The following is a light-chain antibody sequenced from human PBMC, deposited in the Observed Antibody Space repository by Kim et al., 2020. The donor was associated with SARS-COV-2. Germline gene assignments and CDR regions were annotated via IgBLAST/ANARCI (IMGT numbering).Light chain of an antibody. CDR1: QAIGKY. J-gene: IGKJ5*01. V-gene: IGKV1-33*01. CDR2: EAS. Sequence: DIQMTQSPSSLSASVGDRVTITCQASQAIGKYLNWYQQKPGKAPKLLIYEASLLQTGVPSRFSGSGFGTEFTFTINSLQPEDIATYYYQQYDNLPPTFGQGTRLEIK. CDR3: QQYDNLPPT.